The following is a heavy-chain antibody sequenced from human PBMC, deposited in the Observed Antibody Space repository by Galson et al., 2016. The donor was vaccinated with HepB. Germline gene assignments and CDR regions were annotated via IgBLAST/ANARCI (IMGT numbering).Heavy chain of an antibody. CDR2: IYHSGST. V-gene: IGHV4-38-2*01. Sequence: ETLSLTCAVSGYSISSGYQWGWIRQPPGKGLEWIGSIYHSGSTYYNPSLKSRVTISVDTSKNQFSLKLSSVTAADTAVYYCARGGLWYDYWGQGTLVTVSS. J-gene: IGHJ4*02. D-gene: IGHD6-13*01. CDR1: GYSISSGYQ. CDR3: ARGGLWYDY.